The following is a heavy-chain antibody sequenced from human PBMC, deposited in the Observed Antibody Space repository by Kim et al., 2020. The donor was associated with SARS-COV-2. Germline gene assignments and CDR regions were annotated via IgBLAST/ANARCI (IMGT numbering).Heavy chain of an antibody. CDR3: ARGTRKHYYYYMDV. V-gene: IGHV3-48*03. J-gene: IGHJ6*03. Sequence: ADYVKGRFTISRDNAKHSLYMQLTSLRAEDTAVYYCARGTRKHYYYYMDVWGKGNTVTVSS.